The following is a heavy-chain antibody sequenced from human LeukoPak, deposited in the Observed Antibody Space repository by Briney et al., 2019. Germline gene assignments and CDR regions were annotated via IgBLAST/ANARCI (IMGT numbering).Heavy chain of an antibody. Sequence: PSETLSLTCSVSGXSISRYCGSWIRQPPGKGLEWIADIYYNASTNYNPSLKSRVTISVDTSKNQFSLKLSSVTAADTAVYYCARHPRDGYNSPYFYYGVAVWGHGTTVTVSS. CDR1: GXSISRYC. CDR2: IYYNAST. V-gene: IGHV4-59*08. J-gene: IGHJ6*02. D-gene: IGHD5-24*01. CDR3: ARHPRDGYNSPYFYYGVAV.